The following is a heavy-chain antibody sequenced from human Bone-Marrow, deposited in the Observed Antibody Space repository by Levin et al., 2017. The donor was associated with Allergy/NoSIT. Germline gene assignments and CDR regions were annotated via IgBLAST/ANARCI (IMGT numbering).Heavy chain of an antibody. CDR2: IYYSGST. Sequence: SQTLSLTCTVSGGSISSSSYYWGWIRQPPGKGLEWIGSIYYSGSTYYNPSLKSRVTISVDTSKNQFSLKLSSVTAADTAVYYCARSDNSGYFDYWGQGTLVTVSS. D-gene: IGHD2/OR15-2a*01. CDR1: GGSISSSSYY. CDR3: ARSDNSGYFDY. J-gene: IGHJ4*02. V-gene: IGHV4-39*01.